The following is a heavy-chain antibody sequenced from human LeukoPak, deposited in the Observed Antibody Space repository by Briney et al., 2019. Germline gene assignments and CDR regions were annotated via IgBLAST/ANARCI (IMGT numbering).Heavy chain of an antibody. V-gene: IGHV3-30*02. CDR3: ARAYYYDSSGYFSPLDY. CDR2: IRYDGSNK. CDR1: GFTFSSYG. J-gene: IGHJ4*02. Sequence: PGGSLRLSCAASGFTFSSYGMHWVRQAPGKGLEWVAFIRYDGSNKYYADSVKGRFTISRDNSKNTLYLQMNSLRAEDTAVYYCARAYYYDSSGYFSPLDYWGQGTLVTVSS. D-gene: IGHD3-22*01.